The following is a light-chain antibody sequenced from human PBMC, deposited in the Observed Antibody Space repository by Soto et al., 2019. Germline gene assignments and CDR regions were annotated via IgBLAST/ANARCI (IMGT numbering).Light chain of an antibody. CDR2: DAS. Sequence: VWTQSPATLSWSPGEDATLPCRATQSISTALAWYQQRAGQTPRLLGYDASNRPPGIPARFSGSGSRTCFPLTISRVDAEDVAVCYLQYRFYCPLTFGGGTKVEIK. J-gene: IGKJ4*01. CDR3: QYRFYCPLT. V-gene: IGKV3-11*01. CDR1: QSISTA.